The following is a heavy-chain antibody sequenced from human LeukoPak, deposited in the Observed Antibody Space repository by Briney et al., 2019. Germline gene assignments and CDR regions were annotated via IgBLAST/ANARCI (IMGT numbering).Heavy chain of an antibody. D-gene: IGHD3-16*01. J-gene: IGHJ6*03. CDR1: GFTFSSFW. V-gene: IGHV3-7*01. CDR3: ARVGDYYYYMDV. CDR2: IQQDGSEK. Sequence: GGSLRLSCAASGFTFSSFWMTWVRQAPGKGLEWVANIQQDGSEKYYVDSVKGRFTISRDNAKNSLYLQMNSLRAEDTAVYYCARVGDYYYYMDVWGKGTTVTVSS.